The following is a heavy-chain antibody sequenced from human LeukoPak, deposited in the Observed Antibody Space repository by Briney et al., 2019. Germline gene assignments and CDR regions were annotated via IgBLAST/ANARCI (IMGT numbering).Heavy chain of an antibody. J-gene: IGHJ3*02. CDR1: GLTFSKYG. D-gene: IGHD2-21*01. Sequence: PGGSLRLSCATSGLTFSKYGMHWVRQAPDKGLEWVAHIQYDGNKEYYADSVKGRFTISRDNFKNMLYLQMNSLRTEDTAVYYCAKPLLPYSPSGFDIWGQGTMVKVSS. CDR3: AKPLLPYSPSGFDI. CDR2: IQYDGNKE. V-gene: IGHV3-30*02.